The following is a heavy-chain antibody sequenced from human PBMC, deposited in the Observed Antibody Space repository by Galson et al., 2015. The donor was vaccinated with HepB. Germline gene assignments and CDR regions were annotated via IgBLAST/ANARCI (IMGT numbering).Heavy chain of an antibody. Sequence: SVKVSCKASGGTFSSYAISWVRQAPGQGLEWMGGIIPIFGIANYAQKFQGRVTITADKSASTAYMELSSLRSEDTAVYYCAAQWLLSRGGYYYYYYGMDVWGQGTTVTVSS. V-gene: IGHV1-69*10. CDR2: IIPIFGIA. CDR1: GGTFSSYA. D-gene: IGHD3-3*01. J-gene: IGHJ6*02. CDR3: AAQWLLSRGGYYYYYYGMDV.